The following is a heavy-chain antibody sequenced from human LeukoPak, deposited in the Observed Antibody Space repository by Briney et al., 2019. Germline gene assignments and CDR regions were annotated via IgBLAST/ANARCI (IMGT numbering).Heavy chain of an antibody. Sequence: GGSLRLSCAASGFTFSNAWMSWVRQAPGKGLEWVGRIRSKTDGGTTDYAAPVKGRFTISRDDSKNTLYLQMNSLKTEDTAVYYCTTLKDLWFGPHYYYYYGMDVWGKGTTVTVSS. D-gene: IGHD3-10*01. V-gene: IGHV3-15*01. CDR3: TTLKDLWFGPHYYYYYGMDV. CDR1: GFTFSNAW. J-gene: IGHJ6*04. CDR2: IRSKTDGGTT.